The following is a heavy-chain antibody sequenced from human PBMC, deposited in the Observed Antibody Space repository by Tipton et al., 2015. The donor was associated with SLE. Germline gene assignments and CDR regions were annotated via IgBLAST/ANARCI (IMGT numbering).Heavy chain of an antibody. J-gene: IGHJ3*01. Sequence: SLRLSCAASGFTFSKYGLHWVRQAPGKGLEWVAFIRYDGSNKYYAATVKGRFTISRDNSKNTLSLQMNSLSAEDTATYYCAKAQHYYGSSAAFDVWGQGTKVSVSS. CDR1: GFTFSKYG. V-gene: IGHV3-30*02. CDR3: AKAQHYYGSSAAFDV. D-gene: IGHD3-22*01. CDR2: IRYDGSNK.